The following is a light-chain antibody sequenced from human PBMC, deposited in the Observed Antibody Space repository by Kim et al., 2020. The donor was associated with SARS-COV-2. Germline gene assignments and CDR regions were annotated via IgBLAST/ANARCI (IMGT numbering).Light chain of an antibody. CDR1: SSDVGSYNL. J-gene: IGLJ3*02. CDR2: EGS. V-gene: IGLV2-23*01. CDR3: CSYAGSSTWV. Sequence: GLSITISCTGTSSDVGSYNLVSWYQQHPGKAPKLMIYEGSKRPSGVSNRFSGSKSGNTASLTISGLQAEDEADYYCCSYAGSSTWVFGGGTQLTVL.